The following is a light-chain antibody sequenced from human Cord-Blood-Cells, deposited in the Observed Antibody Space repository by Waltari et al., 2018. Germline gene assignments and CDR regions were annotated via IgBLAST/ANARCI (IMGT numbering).Light chain of an antibody. V-gene: IGLV1-44*01. CDR3: AAWDDSLNGWV. J-gene: IGLJ3*02. CDR2: INN. Sequence: QSVLTQPPSASGTPGQRVTISCSGSSSNIGSNTVNWYQQLPGTAPKLRIYINNQRPSGGPDRFSGSKSGTSASLAISGLQSEDEADYYCAAWDDSLNGWVFGGGTKLTVL. CDR1: SSNIGSNT.